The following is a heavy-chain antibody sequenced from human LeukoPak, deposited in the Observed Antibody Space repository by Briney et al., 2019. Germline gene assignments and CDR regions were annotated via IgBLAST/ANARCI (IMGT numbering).Heavy chain of an antibody. V-gene: IGHV1-69*05. CDR1: GGTFSSYA. CDR3: AKDYYDSSGYFDY. J-gene: IGHJ4*02. D-gene: IGHD3-22*01. Sequence: SSVKVSCKASGGTFSSYAITWVRQAPGQGLEWVGRIIPIFGTTNYAQKLQGRVTITTDESTSTAYMELSSLRSEDTAVYYCAKDYYDSSGYFDYWGQGTLVTVSS. CDR2: IIPIFGTT.